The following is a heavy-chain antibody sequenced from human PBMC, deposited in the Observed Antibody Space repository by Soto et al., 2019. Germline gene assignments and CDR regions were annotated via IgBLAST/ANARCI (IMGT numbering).Heavy chain of an antibody. CDR1: GFTFRNYA. D-gene: IGHD3-10*01. Sequence: GGSLRLSCAASGFTFRNYAMSWVRQAPGKGLEWVSVIIGSGASTYYADSVKGRFTISRDNSKNTLYLQMNSLRAEDTAVYYCAKTDSPWFGELFRNWGQGTLVTVSS. CDR3: AKTDSPWFGELFRN. CDR2: IIGSGAST. V-gene: IGHV3-23*01. J-gene: IGHJ4*02.